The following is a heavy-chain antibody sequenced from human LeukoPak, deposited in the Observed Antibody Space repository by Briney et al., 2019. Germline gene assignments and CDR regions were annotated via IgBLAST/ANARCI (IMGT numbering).Heavy chain of an antibody. CDR2: SDHSGST. Sequence: PSETLSLTCAVYGGSFSGHYWSWIRQTPGKGLEWIEESDHSGSTNYNPSLKSRVTVSVDTSKNQFSLKLSSVTAADTAVYYCARGEYCTNGECYGHYMDVWGRGTPVTVSS. CDR3: ARGEYCTNGECYGHYMDV. D-gene: IGHD2-8*01. J-gene: IGHJ6*03. V-gene: IGHV4-34*01. CDR1: GGSFSGHY.